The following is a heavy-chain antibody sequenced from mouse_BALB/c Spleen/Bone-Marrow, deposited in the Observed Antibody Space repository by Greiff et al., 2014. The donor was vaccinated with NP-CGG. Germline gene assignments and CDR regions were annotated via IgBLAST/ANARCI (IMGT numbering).Heavy chain of an antibody. CDR1: GFNIKDTY. CDR2: IDPANGNT. Sequence: EVQLQQSGAELVKPGASVKLSCTASGFNIKDTYMHWVKQRPEQGLEWIGRIDPANGNTKYDPKFQGKATITADTSSNTAYLQLSSLTSEDTAVYYCARWDGNYIYAMDYWSQGTSVTVSS. CDR3: ARWDGNYIYAMDY. J-gene: IGHJ4*01. V-gene: IGHV14-3*02. D-gene: IGHD2-1*01.